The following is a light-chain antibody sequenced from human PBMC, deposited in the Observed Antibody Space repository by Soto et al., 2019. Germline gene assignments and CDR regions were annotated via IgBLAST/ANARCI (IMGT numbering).Light chain of an antibody. J-gene: IGKJ5*01. CDR3: QQYNNWPIT. CDR2: DAS. V-gene: IGKV3-15*01. CDR1: QSVSGD. Sequence: EIVLTQSPATLSLSPVEIATLSFRASQSVSGDLAWYHHKPGQAPRLLIYDASTRALDTPARFAGSGSGTEFTLTISSLQSEDFAVYFCQQYNNWPITFGQGTRLEIK.